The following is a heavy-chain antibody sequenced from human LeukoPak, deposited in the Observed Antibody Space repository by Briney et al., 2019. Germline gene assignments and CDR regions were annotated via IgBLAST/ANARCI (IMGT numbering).Heavy chain of an antibody. J-gene: IGHJ1*01. CDR1: GGPISSSNW. D-gene: IGHD6-13*01. CDR3: ARLGSSWYPEYFQH. CDR2: IYYSGST. V-gene: IGHV4-39*01. Sequence: SETLSLTCTVSGGPISSSNWWSWVRQPPGKGLEWIGSIYYSGSTYYNPSLKSRVTISVDTSKNQFSLKLSSVTAADTAVYYCARLGSSWYPEYFQHWGQGTLVTVSS.